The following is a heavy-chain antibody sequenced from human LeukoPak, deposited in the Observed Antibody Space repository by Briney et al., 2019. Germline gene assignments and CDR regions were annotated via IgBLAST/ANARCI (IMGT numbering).Heavy chain of an antibody. CDR1: GFPFSTYS. CDR3: ARYHYSSSRMFDC. Sequence: GGSLRLSCAASGFPFSTYSMNWVRQAPGKGLEWISYIDSSGSTIYYADSVKGRFTVSRDNAKNSLYLQVNSLRDEDTAVYYCARYHYSSSRMFDCWGQGTLVTVSS. V-gene: IGHV3-48*02. J-gene: IGHJ4*02. CDR2: IDSSGSTI. D-gene: IGHD4-11*01.